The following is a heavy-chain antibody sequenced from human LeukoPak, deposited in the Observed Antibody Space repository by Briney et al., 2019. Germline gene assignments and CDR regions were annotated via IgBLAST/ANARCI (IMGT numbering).Heavy chain of an antibody. CDR3: ARGRLVPGAEYFQH. V-gene: IGHV1-69*10. J-gene: IGHJ1*01. Sequence: SVKVSCKASGGTFSSYAISWVRQAPGQGLEWMGRIIPILGIANYAQKFQGRVTITADKSTSTAYMELSSLRSEDTAVYYCARGRLVPGAEYFQHWGQGTLVTVSS. D-gene: IGHD2-21*01. CDR1: GGTFSSYA. CDR2: IIPILGIA.